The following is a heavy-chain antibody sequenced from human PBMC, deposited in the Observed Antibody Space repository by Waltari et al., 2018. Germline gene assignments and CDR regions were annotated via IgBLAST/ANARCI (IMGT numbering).Heavy chain of an antibody. Sequence: QVQLPQWGAGLLKPSETLSLTCAVYGGSFSGYYWSWIRQPPGQGLEWIGEINHSGSTNDNPSLKSRVTISVDTSKNQFSLKLSSVTAADTAVYYCARRRVVPAAIRRGGMDVWGQGTTVTVSS. D-gene: IGHD2-2*02. V-gene: IGHV4-34*01. CDR3: ARRRVVPAAIRRGGMDV. J-gene: IGHJ6*02. CDR1: GGSFSGYY. CDR2: INHSGST.